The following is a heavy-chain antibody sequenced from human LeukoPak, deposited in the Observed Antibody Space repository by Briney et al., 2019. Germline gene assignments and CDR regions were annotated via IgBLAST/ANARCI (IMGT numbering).Heavy chain of an antibody. V-gene: IGHV3-33*01. Sequence: GGSLRLSCAASGFSFSSFGMNWVRQAPGKGLEWVAVIWSDGSNQYYVDSVKGRFTISRDNSKNTLYLQMNSLRGEDTAVYYCARDRSGTHYVDYWGQGTLVIVSS. CDR2: IWSDGSNQ. CDR3: ARDRSGTHYVDY. D-gene: IGHD1-26*01. CDR1: GFSFSSFG. J-gene: IGHJ4*02.